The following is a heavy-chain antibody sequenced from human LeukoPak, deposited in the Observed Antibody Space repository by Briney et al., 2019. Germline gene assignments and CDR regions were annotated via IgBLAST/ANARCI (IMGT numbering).Heavy chain of an antibody. V-gene: IGHV4-34*01. CDR1: GGSFSGYY. J-gene: IGHJ4*02. Sequence: SETLSLTCAVYGGSFSGYYWSWIRQPPGKGLEWIGEINHSGSTNYNPSLKSRVTISVDTSKNQFSLKLSPVTAADTAVYYCARRRLVYFDYWGQGTLVTVSS. CDR3: ARRRLVYFDY. D-gene: IGHD6-6*01. CDR2: INHSGST.